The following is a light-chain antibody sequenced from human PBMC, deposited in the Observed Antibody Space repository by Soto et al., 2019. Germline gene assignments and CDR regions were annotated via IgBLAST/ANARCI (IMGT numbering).Light chain of an antibody. V-gene: IGKV3-15*01. J-gene: IGKJ5*01. CDR2: GAS. CDR3: HQYNNWPRT. CDR1: QSVRNN. Sequence: EIVMTQSPATLSVSPGERATLSFMASQSVRNNVAWYQQKPGPAPSLLIYGASTRATGIPARFSGSGSGTELTLTISSLQSEDFAVYFCHQYNNWPRTFGQGTRLEIK.